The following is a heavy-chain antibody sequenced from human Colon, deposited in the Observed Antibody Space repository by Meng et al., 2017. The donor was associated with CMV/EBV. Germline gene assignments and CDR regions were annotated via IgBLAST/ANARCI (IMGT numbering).Heavy chain of an antibody. CDR3: ARGHYYYYYGMDV. CDR2: INPNSGGT. V-gene: IGHV1-2*02. Sequence: ASVKVSCKASGYTFTGHYIHWVRQAPGQGLEWMGWINPNSGGTNYAQKFQGRVTMTSDTSISTAYMELSRLRYDDTAVYYCARGHYYYYYGMDVWGQGTTVTVSS. J-gene: IGHJ6*02. CDR1: GYTFTGHY.